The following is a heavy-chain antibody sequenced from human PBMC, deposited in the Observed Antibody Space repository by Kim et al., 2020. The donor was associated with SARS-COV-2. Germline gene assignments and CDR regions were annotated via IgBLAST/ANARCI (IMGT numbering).Heavy chain of an antibody. CDR1: GFTFSSYG. Sequence: GGSLRLSCAASGFTFSSYGMHLVRQAPGKGLEWVAVISYDGSNKYYADSVKGRFTISRDNSKNTLYLQMNSLRAEDTAVYYCARDPSLVATIRFLDYWGQGTLVTVSS. CDR2: ISYDGSNK. CDR3: ARDPSLVATIRFLDY. D-gene: IGHD5-12*01. J-gene: IGHJ4*02. V-gene: IGHV3-33*05.